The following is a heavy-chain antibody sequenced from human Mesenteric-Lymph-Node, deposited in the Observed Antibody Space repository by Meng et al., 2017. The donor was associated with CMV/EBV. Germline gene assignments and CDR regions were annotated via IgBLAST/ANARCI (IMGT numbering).Heavy chain of an antibody. CDR3: ARISGGGACCGADY. Sequence: SGGSISSGSYHWGWISQTPGKGLEWVGSIHNSGSTQYSPSLKSRVTMSVDTSKNQVSLKLTSVTAADTAVYYCARISGGGACCGADYWGQGTLVTVSS. D-gene: IGHD2-21*02. J-gene: IGHJ4*02. CDR2: IHNSGST. V-gene: IGHV4-39*07. CDR1: GGSISSGSYH.